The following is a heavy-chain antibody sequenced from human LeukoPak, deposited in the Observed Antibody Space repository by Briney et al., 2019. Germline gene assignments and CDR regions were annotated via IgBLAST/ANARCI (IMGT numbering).Heavy chain of an antibody. CDR1: GDSISSYY. V-gene: IGHV4-4*07. CDR2: IYSSGDT. CDR3: ARDGDYHYFGY. Sequence: PSETLSLTCAVSGDSISSYYWSWIRQPAGKGLEWIGRIYSSGDTNYNPSLKSRVTMSVDTSKNQFSLKLNSVTAADTAVYYCARDGDYHYFGYWGQGTLVTVSS. D-gene: IGHD4-17*01. J-gene: IGHJ4*02.